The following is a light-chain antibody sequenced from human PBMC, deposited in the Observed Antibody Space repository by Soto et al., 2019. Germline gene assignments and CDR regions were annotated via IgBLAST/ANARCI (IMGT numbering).Light chain of an antibody. CDR2: DVS. Sequence: ILFTQSPATLRLSPGKRATLSCRASQNISNYLIWYQQKPGQAPRILIYDVSNRATGIPARFSGSGAGTDCTLPISSLEPEDVETDYCRQTYSTTPTFGQGTKVDI. V-gene: IGKV3-11*01. CDR3: RQTYSTTPT. J-gene: IGKJ1*01. CDR1: QNISNY.